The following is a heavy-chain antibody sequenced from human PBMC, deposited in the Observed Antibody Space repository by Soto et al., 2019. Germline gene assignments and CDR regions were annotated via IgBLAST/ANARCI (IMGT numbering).Heavy chain of an antibody. J-gene: IGHJ4*02. CDR2: ISPMFGAA. CDR3: AREVQVHTPAFVY. D-gene: IGHD3-10*01. CDR1: GGTFNTYA. V-gene: IGHV1-69*19. Sequence: QVQLVQSGAEMKKPGSSVKVSCQSSGGTFNTYAMNWVRQAPGQGPEWMGDISPMFGAANYAPKFQGRVTITADASTGTSYMQLRSLTSEDAALYFCAREVQVHTPAFVYWGQGTLVPVSS.